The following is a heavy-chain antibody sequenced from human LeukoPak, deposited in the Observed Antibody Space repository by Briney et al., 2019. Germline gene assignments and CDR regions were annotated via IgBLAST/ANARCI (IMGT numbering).Heavy chain of an antibody. J-gene: IGHJ1*01. Sequence: GGSLRLSCAASGFTFSSYCMSWVRQAPGKGLEWVANIKHDGSEKYYVDSVKGRFTISRDNAKNSLYLQMNSLRAEDTAVYYCARDALGRDGYIGDRWGEGALVTVSS. CDR3: ARDALGRDGYIGDR. V-gene: IGHV3-7*01. CDR1: GFTFSSYC. CDR2: IKHDGSEK. D-gene: IGHD5-24*01.